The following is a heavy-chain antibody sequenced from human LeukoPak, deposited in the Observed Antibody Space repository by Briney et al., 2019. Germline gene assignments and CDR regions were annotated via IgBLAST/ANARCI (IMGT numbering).Heavy chain of an antibody. CDR3: ARDVGSDAVADWFDP. Sequence: GASLKVSCKASGYTFTRYGISWVRQAPGQGLEWMGWISAYNGNTNYAQKLQGRVTMTTDTSTSTAYMELRSLRSDGTAVYYCARDVGSDAVADWFDPWGQGTLVTVSS. D-gene: IGHD6-19*01. J-gene: IGHJ5*02. V-gene: IGHV1-18*04. CDR2: ISAYNGNT. CDR1: GYTFTRYG.